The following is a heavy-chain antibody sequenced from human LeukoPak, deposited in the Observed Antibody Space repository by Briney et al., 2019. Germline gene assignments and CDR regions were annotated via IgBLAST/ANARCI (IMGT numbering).Heavy chain of an antibody. CDR1: GFTFSDYY. Sequence: GGSLRLSCAASGFTFSDYYMSWIRQAPGKGLEWVSYINNSGSTIYYGDSVKGRFTISRDNAKNSLYLQMNSLRPEDTAVYYCATRVFCGGDCYSSHGMDVWGPGTTVTVSS. V-gene: IGHV3-11*01. CDR2: INNSGSTI. CDR3: ATRVFCGGDCYSSHGMDV. D-gene: IGHD2-21*02. J-gene: IGHJ6*02.